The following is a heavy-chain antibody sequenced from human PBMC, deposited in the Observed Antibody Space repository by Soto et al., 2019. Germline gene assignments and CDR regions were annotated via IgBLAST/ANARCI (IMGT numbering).Heavy chain of an antibody. V-gene: IGHV5-51*01. CDR1: GYSFTSYW. J-gene: IGHJ6*02. D-gene: IGHD2-21*02. CDR3: ARSDYYQNAREKYGMDV. Sequence: GGSLRLSCKGSGYSFTSYWIGWVRQMPGKGLEWMGIIYPGDSDTRYSPSFQGQVTISADKSISTAYLQWSSLKASDTAMYYCARSDYYQNAREKYGMDVWGQGTTVTVSS. CDR2: IYPGDSDT.